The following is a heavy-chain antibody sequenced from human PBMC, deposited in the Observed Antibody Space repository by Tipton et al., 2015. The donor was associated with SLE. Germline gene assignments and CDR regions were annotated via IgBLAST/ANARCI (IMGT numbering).Heavy chain of an antibody. V-gene: IGHV3-30-3*01. D-gene: IGHD6-13*01. CDR1: GFTFSSYA. Sequence: RSLRLSCAASGFTFSSYAMHWVRQAPGKGLEWVAVISYDGSNKYYADSVKGRFTISRDNSKNTLYLQMNSLRAEDTAVYYCAREGSSFKYFQHWGQGTLVTVSS. CDR2: ISYDGSNK. CDR3: AREGSSFKYFQH. J-gene: IGHJ1*01.